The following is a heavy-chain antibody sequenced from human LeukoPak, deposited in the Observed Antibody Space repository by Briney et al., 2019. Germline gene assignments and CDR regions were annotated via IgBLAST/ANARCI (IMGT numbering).Heavy chain of an antibody. V-gene: IGHV3-23*01. Sequence: GGSLRLSCAASGFTFSSYAMSWVRQAPGKGLEWVSAISGSGGSTYCADSVKGRFTISRDNSKNTLYLQMNSLRAEDTAVYYCAKDDSYGSGSYSGMDVWGQGTTVTVSS. CDR1: GFTFSSYA. D-gene: IGHD3-10*01. J-gene: IGHJ6*02. CDR3: AKDDSYGSGSYSGMDV. CDR2: ISGSGGST.